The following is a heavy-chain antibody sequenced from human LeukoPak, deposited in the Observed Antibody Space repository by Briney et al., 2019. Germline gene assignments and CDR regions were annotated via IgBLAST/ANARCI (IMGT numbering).Heavy chain of an antibody. CDR3: ARLGGDFWSGWKSYYYYYGMDV. Sequence: SETLSLTCTVSGGSISSYYWSWIRQPPGKGLEWIGYIYYSGSTNYNPSLKSRVTISVDTSKNQFSLKLSSVTAADTAVYYCARLGGDFWSGWKSYYYYYGMDVWGQGTTVTVSS. J-gene: IGHJ6*02. CDR1: GGSISSYY. CDR2: IYYSGST. D-gene: IGHD3-3*01. V-gene: IGHV4-59*08.